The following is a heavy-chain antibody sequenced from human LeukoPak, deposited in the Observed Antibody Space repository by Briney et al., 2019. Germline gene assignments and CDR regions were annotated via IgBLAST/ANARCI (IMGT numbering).Heavy chain of an antibody. CDR1: GFTFSSYW. J-gene: IGHJ4*02. V-gene: IGHV3-74*01. Sequence: GGSLRLSCAASGFTFSSYWMHWVRQAPGKGLAWVSRINSDGSSTSYADSVKGRFTISRDNAKNTLYLQMNSLRAEDTAVYYCAKISSGYQMGPFRYWGQGTLVTVSS. D-gene: IGHD3-22*01. CDR2: INSDGSST. CDR3: AKISSGYQMGPFRY.